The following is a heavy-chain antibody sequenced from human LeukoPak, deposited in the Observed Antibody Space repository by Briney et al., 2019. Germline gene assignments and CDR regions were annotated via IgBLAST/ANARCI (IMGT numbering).Heavy chain of an antibody. D-gene: IGHD3-22*01. Sequence: GGSLRLSCVASGFSLYDHAMHWIRQAPGKGLGWVSGISWNSGSIGYADSVKGRFTISRDNAKNSLYLEMNSLRLEDTALYYCAKDLYSSPLMGNMDVWGQGTTVTVSS. CDR3: AKDLYSSPLMGNMDV. J-gene: IGHJ6*02. V-gene: IGHV3-9*01. CDR1: GFSLYDHA. CDR2: ISWNSGSI.